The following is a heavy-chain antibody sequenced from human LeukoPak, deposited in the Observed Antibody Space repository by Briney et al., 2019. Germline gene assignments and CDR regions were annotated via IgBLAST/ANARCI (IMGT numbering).Heavy chain of an antibody. CDR1: GYTFTSYY. CDR3: ARGAPSTYYDFWSGYYPYYYYYGMDV. J-gene: IGHJ6*02. D-gene: IGHD3-3*01. CDR2: ISAYNGNT. Sequence: GASVKVSCKASGYTFTSYYMHWVRQAPGQGLEWMGWISAYNGNTNYAQKLQGRVTMTTDTSTSTAYMELRSLRSDDTAVYYCARGAPSTYYDFWSGYYPYYYYYGMDVWGQGTTVTVSS. V-gene: IGHV1-18*04.